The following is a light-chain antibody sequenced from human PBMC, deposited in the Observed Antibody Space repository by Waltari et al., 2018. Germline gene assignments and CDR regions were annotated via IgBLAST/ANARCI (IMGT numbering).Light chain of an antibody. CDR2: WAS. CDR1: QSVLYSTNSKNY. V-gene: IGKV4-1*01. CDR3: HQYYATPWT. Sequence: DIVMTQSPDSLAVSLGERATINCKSSQSVLYSTNSKNYLAWYQQKPGQPPKLLIYWASTRESGVPDRFSGSGSGTDFTLTISSLQAEDVAVYYCHQYYATPWTFGQGTKLEIK. J-gene: IGKJ1*01.